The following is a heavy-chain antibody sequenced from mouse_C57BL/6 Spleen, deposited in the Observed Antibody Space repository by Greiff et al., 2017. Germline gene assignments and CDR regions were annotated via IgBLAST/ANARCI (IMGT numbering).Heavy chain of an antibody. CDR2: IRNRANGYTT. CDR3: ARHYSNTDFWYFDV. V-gene: IGHV7-3*01. D-gene: IGHD2-5*01. Sequence: EVKLMESGGGLVQPGGSLSLSCAASGFTFTDYYMSWVRQPPGKALEWLGFIRNRANGYTTEYSASVKGRFTISSDNYQSILYLQMNALGAEDSATYYCARHYSNTDFWYFDVWGTGTTVTVSS. CDR1: GFTFTDYY. J-gene: IGHJ1*03.